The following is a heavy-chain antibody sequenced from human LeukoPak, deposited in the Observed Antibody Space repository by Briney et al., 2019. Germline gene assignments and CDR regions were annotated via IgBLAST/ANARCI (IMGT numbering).Heavy chain of an antibody. CDR2: ISSNGDAA. J-gene: IGHJ3*02. D-gene: IGHD6-19*01. CDR3: VKDLGSRQWLAPDAFDI. CDR1: GFTFSSYA. Sequence: GGSLRLSCSASGFTFSSYAMHWVRQAPGKGLEYVSAISSNGDAAYYADSVKGRFTISRDNSKKTLYLQMSSLRAEDTAVYYCVKDLGSRQWLAPDAFDIWGQGTMVTVSS. V-gene: IGHV3-64D*09.